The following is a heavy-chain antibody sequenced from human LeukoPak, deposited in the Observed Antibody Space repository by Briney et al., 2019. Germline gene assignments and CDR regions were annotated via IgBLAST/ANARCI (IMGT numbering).Heavy chain of an antibody. V-gene: IGHV3-30*04. Sequence: TGRSLRLSCAASGFTFSSYAMHWVRQAPGKGLERVAVISYDGSNKYYADSVKGRFTISRDNSKNTLYLQMNSLRAEDTAVYYCARDNRFRGIAAVYWGQGTLVTVSS. CDR1: GFTFSSYA. D-gene: IGHD6-13*01. J-gene: IGHJ4*02. CDR3: ARDNRFRGIAAVY. CDR2: ISYDGSNK.